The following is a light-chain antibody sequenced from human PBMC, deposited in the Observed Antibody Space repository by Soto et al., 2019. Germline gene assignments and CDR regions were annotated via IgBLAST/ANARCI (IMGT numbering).Light chain of an antibody. J-gene: IGLJ1*01. CDR3: TSYISSSTPVL. CDR2: DVS. CDR1: SSDVGDYNY. Sequence: QSALTQPASVSGSPGQSITISCTGTSSDVGDYNYVSWYQQHPGKAPKLMVYDVSNRPSGVSNRFSGSKSANTASLIISGLQAEDEADYYCTSYISSSTPVLFGTGTQLTVL. V-gene: IGLV2-14*01.